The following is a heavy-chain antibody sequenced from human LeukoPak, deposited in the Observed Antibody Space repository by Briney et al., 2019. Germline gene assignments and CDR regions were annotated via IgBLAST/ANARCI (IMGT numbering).Heavy chain of an antibody. CDR1: GGSFSGYY. V-gene: IGHV4-30-4*08. CDR3: ARDSSRAVVVPAATEGIYYYGMDV. CDR2: IYYSGST. J-gene: IGHJ6*02. Sequence: SETLSLTCAVYGGSFSGYYWSWIRQPPGKGLEWIGYIYYSGSTYYNPSLKSRVTISVDTSKNQFSLKLSSVTAADTAVYYCARDSSRAVVVPAATEGIYYYGMDVWGQGTTVTVSS. D-gene: IGHD2-2*01.